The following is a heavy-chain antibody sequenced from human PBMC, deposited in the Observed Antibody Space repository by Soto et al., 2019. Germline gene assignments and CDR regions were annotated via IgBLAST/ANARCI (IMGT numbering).Heavy chain of an antibody. Sequence: SVKVSCKASGGTFSSYAISWVRQAPGQGLEWMGGIIPIFGTANYAQKFQGRVTITADESTSTAYMELSSLRSEDTAVYYCARDRFGYCSGGSCYKDYYYYGMDVWGQGTTVTVSS. D-gene: IGHD2-15*01. J-gene: IGHJ6*02. V-gene: IGHV1-69*13. CDR1: GGTFSSYA. CDR3: ARDRFGYCSGGSCYKDYYYYGMDV. CDR2: IIPIFGTA.